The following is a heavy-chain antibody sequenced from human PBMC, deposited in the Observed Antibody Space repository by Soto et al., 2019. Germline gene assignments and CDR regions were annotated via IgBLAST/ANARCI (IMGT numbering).Heavy chain of an antibody. Sequence: LRLSCAASGFTFSSFAMSWVRQAPGKGLEWVSSISGSGESTYYADSVKGRLSISRDNSKNTLYLQMNSLRAEDTAVYYCAKRREGGYYIFDYWGQGTPVTVSS. CDR2: ISGSGEST. J-gene: IGHJ4*02. D-gene: IGHD3-10*01. CDR3: AKRREGGYYIFDY. CDR1: GFTFSSFA. V-gene: IGHV3-23*01.